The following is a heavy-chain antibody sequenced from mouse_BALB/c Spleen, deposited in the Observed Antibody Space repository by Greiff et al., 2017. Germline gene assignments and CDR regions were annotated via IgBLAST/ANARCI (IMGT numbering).Heavy chain of an antibody. J-gene: IGHJ4*01. CDR1: GFNIKDYY. CDR2: IDPENGDT. V-gene: IGHV14-4*02. Sequence: VQLQQSGAELVRSGASVKLSCTASGFNIKDYYMHWVKQRPEQGLEWIGWIDPENGDTEYAPKFQGKATMTADTSSNTAYLQLSSLTSEDTAVYYCNALGDPPYAMDYWGQGTSVTVSS. CDR3: NALGDPPYAMDY. D-gene: IGHD4-1*01.